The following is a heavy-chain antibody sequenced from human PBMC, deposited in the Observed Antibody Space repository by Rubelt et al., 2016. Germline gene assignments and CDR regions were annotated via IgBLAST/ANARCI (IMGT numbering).Heavy chain of an antibody. J-gene: IGHJ3*02. CDR2: FDGEDGET. Sequence: QVQLVQSGAVLKKPGASVKVSCKASGYTFTSYGISWVRQAPGQGLEWMGGFDGEDGETVYAQNFPGRLIMTEDTSTDTAYMELSRLTSADTAVYYCSTADSSSWYDATDTWGQGTMVTVSS. V-gene: IGHV1-24*01. D-gene: IGHD6-13*01. CDR1: GYTFTSYG. CDR3: STADSSSWYDATDT.